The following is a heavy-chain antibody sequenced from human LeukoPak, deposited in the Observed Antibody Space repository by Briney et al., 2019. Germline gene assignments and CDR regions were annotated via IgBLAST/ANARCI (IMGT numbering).Heavy chain of an antibody. D-gene: IGHD6-13*01. J-gene: IGHJ4*02. CDR1: GGSISSYY. V-gene: IGHV4-59*08. CDR3: ARGRSSSWYYVDY. CDR2: IYYSGST. Sequence: SETLSLTCTVSGGSISSYYWSWIRQPPGKGLEWIGYIYYSGSTNYNPSLKSRVTISVDTSKNQFSLKLSSVTAADTAVYYCARGRSSSWYYVDYWGQGTLVTVSS.